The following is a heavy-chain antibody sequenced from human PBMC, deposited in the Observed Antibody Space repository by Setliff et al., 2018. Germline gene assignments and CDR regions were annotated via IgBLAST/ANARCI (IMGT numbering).Heavy chain of an antibody. CDR3: ARGSDTGPYYFDY. D-gene: IGHD3-10*01. Sequence: GASVKVSCKASGYTFTSYDINWVRQATGQGLEWMGWMNPNSGNTGYAQKFQGRVTITADESTSTAYMELSSLRSEDTAVYYCARGSDTGPYYFDYWGQGTLVTVSS. CDR1: GYTFTSYD. V-gene: IGHV1-8*01. J-gene: IGHJ4*02. CDR2: MNPNSGNT.